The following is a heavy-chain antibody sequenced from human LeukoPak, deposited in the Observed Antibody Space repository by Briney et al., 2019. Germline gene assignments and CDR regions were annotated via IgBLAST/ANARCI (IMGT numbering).Heavy chain of an antibody. CDR1: GGTFSSYA. CDR3: ARMASSYSSSSY. CDR2: IIPIFGTA. J-gene: IGHJ4*02. D-gene: IGHD6-13*01. V-gene: IGHV1-69*05. Sequence: SVKVSCKASGGTFSSYAISWVRQAPGQGLEWMGRIIPIFGTANYAQKFQGRVTITTNESTSTAYMELSSLRSEDTAVYYCARMASSYSSSSYWGQGTLVTVSS.